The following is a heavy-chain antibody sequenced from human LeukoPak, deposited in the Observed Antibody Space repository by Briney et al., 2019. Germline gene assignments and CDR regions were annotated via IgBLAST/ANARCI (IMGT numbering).Heavy chain of an antibody. CDR2: INPNSGGT. Sequence: ASVKVSCKASGYTFTGYYMHWVRQAPGQGLEWMGWINPNSGGTNYAQKFQGRVTMTRDTSISTAYMELSRLRSDDTAVYYCARADKVRYYDSSGYYPPRGYFDYWGQGTLVTVSS. V-gene: IGHV1-2*02. CDR3: ARADKVRYYDSSGYYPPRGYFDY. D-gene: IGHD3-22*01. J-gene: IGHJ4*02. CDR1: GYTFTGYY.